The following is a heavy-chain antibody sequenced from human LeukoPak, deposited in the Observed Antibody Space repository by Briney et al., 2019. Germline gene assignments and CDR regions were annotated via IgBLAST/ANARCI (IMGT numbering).Heavy chain of an antibody. CDR3: ASHWGGY. J-gene: IGHJ4*02. CDR1: GFTVSSNY. CDR2: IYDSGTT. Sequence: GGSLRLSCAASGFTVSSNYMSWVRQAPGKGLEWVSIIYDSGTTHYADSVKGRFTISRVNLRNTLYLQMNSLRAEDTAVYYCASHWGGYWGQGTLVTVSS. V-gene: IGHV3-53*01. D-gene: IGHD3-16*01.